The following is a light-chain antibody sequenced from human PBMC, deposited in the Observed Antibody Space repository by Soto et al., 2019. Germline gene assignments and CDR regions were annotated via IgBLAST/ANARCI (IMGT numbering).Light chain of an antibody. V-gene: IGLV1-40*01. Sequence: QAVVTQPPSVSGAPGQRVTISCTGSSSNIGAGYDVHWYQQLPGTAPKLLIYGNNNRPSGVPDRFSGSKSGTSASLAITGLQAEDEADYYCQSYDSSLPVGVFGGGTKLTVL. J-gene: IGLJ3*02. CDR3: QSYDSSLPVGV. CDR2: GNN. CDR1: SSNIGAGYD.